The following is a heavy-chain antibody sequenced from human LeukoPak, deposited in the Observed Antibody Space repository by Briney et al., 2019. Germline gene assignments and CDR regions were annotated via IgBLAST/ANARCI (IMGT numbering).Heavy chain of an antibody. CDR1: GGSISSYY. Sequence: SETLSLTCTVSGGSISSYYWSWIRQPPGKGLEWIGYTYYSGSTNYNPSLKSRVTISVDTSKNQFSLKLSSVTAADTAVYYCAAGLLGFYYQLQGMDVWGQGTTVTVSS. CDR3: AAGLLGFYYQLQGMDV. J-gene: IGHJ6*02. CDR2: TYYSGST. D-gene: IGHD2-2*01. V-gene: IGHV4-59*01.